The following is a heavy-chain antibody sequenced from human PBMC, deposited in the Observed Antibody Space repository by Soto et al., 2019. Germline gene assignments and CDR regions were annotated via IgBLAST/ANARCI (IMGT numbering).Heavy chain of an antibody. D-gene: IGHD3-3*01. CDR1: GGAISGYY. CDR3: ARGQRFSDWFDP. V-gene: IGHV4-4*07. CDR2: IYSSGCT. J-gene: IGHJ5*02. Sequence: SETLSLTCTVTGGAISGYYWTWIRQSDGEGLEWIGRIYSSGCTNYNPSLKSRVTISLDTSMNYFSLRLSSVTAADTAVYYCARGQRFSDWFDPWGQGTLVTVSS.